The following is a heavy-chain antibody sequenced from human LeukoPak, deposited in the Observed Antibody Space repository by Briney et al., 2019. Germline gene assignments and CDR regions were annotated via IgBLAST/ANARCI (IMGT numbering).Heavy chain of an antibody. Sequence: SETLSLTCTVSGGSISSGGYYWSWIRQHPGKGLEWIGYIYYSGSTYYNPSLKSRVTLSVDTSKNQFSLKLSSVTAADTAVYYCARRDSSGYLDYWGQGTLVTVSS. CDR3: ARRDSSGYLDY. CDR1: GGSISSGGYY. D-gene: IGHD3-22*01. CDR2: IYYSGST. J-gene: IGHJ4*02. V-gene: IGHV4-31*03.